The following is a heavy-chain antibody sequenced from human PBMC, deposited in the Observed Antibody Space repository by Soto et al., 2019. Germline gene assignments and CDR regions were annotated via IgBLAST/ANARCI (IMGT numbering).Heavy chain of an antibody. Sequence: GGSLRLSCAASGFTFSNYAMHWVRQAPGKGLEWVAVIWYDGTNKFYADSVKGRFTISRDNSKNTLYLQMNSLRAEDTAVYYYATDLGENWGQGTLVTVSS. J-gene: IGHJ4*02. V-gene: IGHV3-33*01. CDR3: ATDLGEN. CDR2: IWYDGTNK. CDR1: GFTFSNYA.